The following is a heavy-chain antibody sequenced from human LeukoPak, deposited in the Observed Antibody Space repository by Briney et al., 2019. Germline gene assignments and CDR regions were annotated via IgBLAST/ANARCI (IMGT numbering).Heavy chain of an antibody. CDR3: AKGGYDYVEVGYFDY. D-gene: IGHD5-12*01. Sequence: PGGSLRLSCAASGFPFASYAMSWVRQTPGKGLEWVSHITGSVASTYYADSVKGRFTISRDNTKNTLYLQMNSLRADDTAVYFCAKGGYDYVEVGYFDYWGQGTVVTVSS. CDR1: GFPFASYA. CDR2: ITGSVAST. V-gene: IGHV3-23*01. J-gene: IGHJ4*02.